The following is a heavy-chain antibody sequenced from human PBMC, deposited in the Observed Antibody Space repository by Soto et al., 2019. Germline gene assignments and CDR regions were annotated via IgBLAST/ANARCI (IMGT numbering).Heavy chain of an antibody. Sequence: QVQLVESGGGLVKPGGSLRLSCAASGFTFSDYYMSWIRQAPGKGLEWVSYISSSGSTIYYADSVKGRFTISRDNAKNSLYLQMTSLRAEVTAVYYCARSLYDILTGYYIPLVDCGQGTLVTVSS. CDR1: GFTFSDYY. D-gene: IGHD3-9*01. CDR3: ARSLYDILTGYYIPLVD. V-gene: IGHV3-11*01. J-gene: IGHJ4*02. CDR2: ISSSGSTI.